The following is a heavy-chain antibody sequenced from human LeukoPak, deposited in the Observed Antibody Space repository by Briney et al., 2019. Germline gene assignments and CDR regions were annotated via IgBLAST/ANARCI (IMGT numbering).Heavy chain of an antibody. CDR1: GDTFTGYY. CDR2: INPNSGGT. V-gene: IGHV1-2*02. D-gene: IGHD6-19*01. Sequence: ASVKVSCKASGDTFTGYYMHWVRQAPGQGLEWMGWINPNSGGTNYAQKFQGRVTMTRDTSISTAYMELSRLRSDDTAVYYCASSKMVGWSNWFDPWGQGTLVTVSS. J-gene: IGHJ5*02. CDR3: ASSKMVGWSNWFDP.